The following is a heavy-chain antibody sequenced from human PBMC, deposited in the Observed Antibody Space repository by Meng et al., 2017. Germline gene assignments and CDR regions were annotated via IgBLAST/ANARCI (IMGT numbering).Heavy chain of an antibody. CDR1: CYNVTGYG. Sequence: GQLGQSGAWVKKPGAAVNVSCNASCYNVTGYGFSWVRQAPGQGLEWVGWISAYNGNTNYAQKLQGRVTMTTDTSTSTAYMELRSLRSNDTAVYYCARGGSRYYGDYNWYFDLWGRGTLVTVSS. J-gene: IGHJ2*01. CDR2: ISAYNGNT. D-gene: IGHD4-17*01. V-gene: IGHV1-18*01. CDR3: ARGGSRYYGDYNWYFDL.